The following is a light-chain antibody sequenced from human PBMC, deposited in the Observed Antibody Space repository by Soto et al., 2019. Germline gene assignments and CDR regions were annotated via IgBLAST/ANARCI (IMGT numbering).Light chain of an antibody. CDR3: SSYTSSSTLVV. V-gene: IGLV2-14*01. CDR1: SSDVGGYKY. J-gene: IGLJ2*01. CDR2: DVS. Sequence: QSALTQPASVSGSPGQSITISCTGTSSDVGGYKYVSWYQQHPGKAPKLIIYDVSNRPSGVSNRFSGSKSGNTASLTISGLQAEDEADYYCSSYTSSSTLVVFGGGTKVTVL.